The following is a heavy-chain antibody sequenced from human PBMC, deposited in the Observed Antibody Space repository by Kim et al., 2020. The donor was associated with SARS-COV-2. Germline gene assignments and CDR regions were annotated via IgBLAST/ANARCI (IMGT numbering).Heavy chain of an antibody. CDR3: ARGPRYHDYFDY. D-gene: IGHD2-2*01. CDR2: INHSGST. J-gene: IGHJ4*02. CDR1: GGSFSGYY. Sequence: SETLSLTCAVYGGSFSGYYWSWIRQPPGKGLEWIGEINHSGSTNYNPSLKSRVTISVDTSKNQFSLKLSSVTAADTAVYYCARGPRYHDYFDYWGQGTLVTVSS. V-gene: IGHV4-34*01.